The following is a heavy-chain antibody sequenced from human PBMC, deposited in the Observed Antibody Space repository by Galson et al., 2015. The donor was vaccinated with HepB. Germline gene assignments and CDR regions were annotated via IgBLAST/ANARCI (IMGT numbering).Heavy chain of an antibody. CDR1: GFTFSSYA. CDR3: ARAPFQAAGADWFDP. Sequence: SLRLSCAASGFTFSSYAMHWVRQAPGKGLEWVAVISYDGSNKYYADSVKGRFTISRDNSKNTLYLQMNSLRAEDTAVYYCARAPFQAAGADWFDPWGQGTLVTVSS. V-gene: IGHV3-30-3*01. J-gene: IGHJ5*02. D-gene: IGHD6-13*01. CDR2: ISYDGSNK.